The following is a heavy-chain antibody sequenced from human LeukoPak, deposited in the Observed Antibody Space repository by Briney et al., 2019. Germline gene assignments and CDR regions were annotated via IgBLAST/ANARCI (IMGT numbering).Heavy chain of an antibody. J-gene: IGHJ4*02. Sequence: ASVKVSCKVSGYTLTELSMHWVRQAPGKGLEWMGGFDPEDGETIYAQKFQGRVTMTEDTSTDTAYMELSSLRSEDTAVYYCATDYSGVVPRPLYYWGQGTLVTVSS. V-gene: IGHV1-24*01. CDR1: GYTLTELS. CDR2: FDPEDGET. CDR3: ATDYSGVVPRPLYY. D-gene: IGHD3-3*01.